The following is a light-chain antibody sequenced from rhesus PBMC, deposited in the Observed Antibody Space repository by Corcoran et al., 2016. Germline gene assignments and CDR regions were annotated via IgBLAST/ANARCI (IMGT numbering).Light chain of an antibody. Sequence: QPVLTQPTSLSPSPGASARLTCTLPSGVHVGSDSIFWYQQKPGSPPRNNLFSYSDSNKGQGSGFPSRFSGSKDASPTAGLSLISGLQPEDEADYFCAIWNTRTYIFGVGTRLTVL. CDR1: SGVHVGSDS. CDR3: AIWNTRTYI. V-gene: IGLV5-69*01. J-gene: IGLJ1*01. CDR2: SYSDSNK.